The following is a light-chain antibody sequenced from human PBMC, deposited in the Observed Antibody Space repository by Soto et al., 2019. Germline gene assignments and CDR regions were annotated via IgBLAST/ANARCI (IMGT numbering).Light chain of an antibody. V-gene: IGLV1-47*01. CDR3: ATWDDSLRGHV. J-gene: IGLJ1*01. CDR2: KNN. CDR1: GSNIGSHN. Sequence: QSALAQPPSASGTPGQRVTISCSGSGSNIGSHNVYWYQHLPGTAPKLLIHKNNQRPSGVPDRFSGSKSGASASLAISGLRSEDEADSYCATWDDSLRGHVFGTGTKVTVL.